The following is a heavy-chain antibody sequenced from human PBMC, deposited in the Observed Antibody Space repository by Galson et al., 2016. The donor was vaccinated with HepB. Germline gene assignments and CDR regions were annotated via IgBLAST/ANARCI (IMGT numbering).Heavy chain of an antibody. V-gene: IGHV3-30*18. CDR1: GFTFSSYG. D-gene: IGHD2-2*01. Sequence: SLRLSCAASGFTFSSYGMHWVRQAPGKGLEWVAFISYDGSNKKYADSVKGRFTISGDNSKKTLYLQMNSLRAEDTAVYYCAKDGRFYCSSASCHDHFHYWGQGTLVTVSS. CDR3: AKDGRFYCSSASCHDHFHY. CDR2: ISYDGSNK. J-gene: IGHJ4*02.